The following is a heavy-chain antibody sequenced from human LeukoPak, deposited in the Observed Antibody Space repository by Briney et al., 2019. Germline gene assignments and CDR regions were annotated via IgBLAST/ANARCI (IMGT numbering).Heavy chain of an antibody. Sequence: SETLSLTCTVSSGSISSSNYYWGWIRQPPGKGLEWVGSIYYSGSTYYNPSLKSRVTISVDTSKNQFSLKLSSVTAADTAVCYCARLPNKYCSRGSCYSQDIWGQGTMVTVSS. D-gene: IGHD2-15*01. CDR1: SGSISSSNYY. V-gene: IGHV4-39*01. J-gene: IGHJ3*02. CDR3: ARLPNKYCSRGSCYSQDI. CDR2: IYYSGST.